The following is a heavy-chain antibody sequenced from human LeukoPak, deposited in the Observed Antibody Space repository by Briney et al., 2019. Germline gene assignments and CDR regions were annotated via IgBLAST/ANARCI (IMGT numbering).Heavy chain of an antibody. CDR3: ARRLASHCSSTSCYGAFDI. Sequence: ASVKVSCKASGYTFTSYDINWVRQATGQGLEWMGWMNPNSGNTGYAQKFQGRVTMTRNTSISTAYMELSSLKASDTAMYYCARRLASHCSSTSCYGAFDIWGQGTMVTVSS. CDR2: MNPNSGNT. CDR1: GYTFTSYD. D-gene: IGHD2-2*01. J-gene: IGHJ3*02. V-gene: IGHV1-8*01.